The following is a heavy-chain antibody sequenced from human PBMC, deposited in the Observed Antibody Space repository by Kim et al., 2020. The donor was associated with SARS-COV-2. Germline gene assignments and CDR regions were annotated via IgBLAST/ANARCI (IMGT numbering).Heavy chain of an antibody. V-gene: IGHV4-59*08. J-gene: IGHJ3*02. CDR1: GSSISSYY. D-gene: IGHD3-10*01. CDR2: IYYSGNT. CDR3: ARHRGGGGYDDFDM. Sequence: SETLSLTCSVSGSSISSYYCSWIRQPPGKGLEWIGSIYYSGNTKYSPSLKSRVTISLDTSKNQFSLKLSSVTAADTAVYYCARHRGGGGYDDFDMWGQG.